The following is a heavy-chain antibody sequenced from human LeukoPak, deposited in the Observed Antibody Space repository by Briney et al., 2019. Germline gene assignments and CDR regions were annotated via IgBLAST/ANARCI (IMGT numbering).Heavy chain of an antibody. CDR1: GFTFGDYA. J-gene: IGHJ4*02. CDR3: TRAPHYYDSSGYYAFDY. V-gene: IGHV3-49*03. D-gene: IGHD3-22*01. Sequence: GGSLRLSCTASGFTFGDYAMSWFRQAPGKGLEWVGFIRSKAYGGTTEYAASVKGRFTISRDDSKSIAYLQMNSLKTEDTAAYYCTRAPHYYDSSGYYAFDYWGQGTLVTVSS. CDR2: IRSKAYGGTT.